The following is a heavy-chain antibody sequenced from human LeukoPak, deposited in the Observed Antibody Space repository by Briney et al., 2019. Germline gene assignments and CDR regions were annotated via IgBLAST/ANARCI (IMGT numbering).Heavy chain of an antibody. J-gene: IGHJ6*02. V-gene: IGHV1-46*01. CDR1: GYTFTSYY. Sequence: GASVKVSCKASGYTFTSYYMHWVRQAPGQGLEWMGIINPSGGSTSYAQTFQGRVTMTRDASTSTVYMELSSLRSEDTAVYYCARDLIVGYCSSTSCYGEYYYYGMDVWGQGTTVTVSS. CDR3: ARDLIVGYCSSTSCYGEYYYYGMDV. CDR2: INPSGGST. D-gene: IGHD2-2*01.